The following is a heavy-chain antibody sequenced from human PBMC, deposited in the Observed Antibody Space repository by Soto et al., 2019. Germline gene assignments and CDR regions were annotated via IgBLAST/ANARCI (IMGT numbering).Heavy chain of an antibody. J-gene: IGHJ4*02. CDR2: IYHSGST. D-gene: IGHD1-26*01. Sequence: QVQLQESGPGLVKPSGTLSLTCAVSGGSISSSNWWSWVRQPPGKGLEWIGEIYHSGSTNYHPSLTSRVTISVDKATNQFSLELSSVTAADTAVYYCAGGGSYSTLLGYWGQGTLVTVSS. V-gene: IGHV4-4*02. CDR1: GGSISSSNW. CDR3: AGGGSYSTLLGY.